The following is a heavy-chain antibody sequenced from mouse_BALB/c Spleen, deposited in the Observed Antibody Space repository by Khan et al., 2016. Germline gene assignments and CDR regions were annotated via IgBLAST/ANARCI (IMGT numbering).Heavy chain of an antibody. CDR3: KRGVTTVVDYFDY. J-gene: IGHJ2*01. CDR2: ISSGGTT. Sequence: EVELVESGGGLVKPGESLKLSCAASGFTFSSYAMSWVRQTPEKRLEWVASISSGGTTFYPDSLKGRFTISRDNARNILYLQVSSLMSEDTAMHDCKRGVTTVVDYFDYWGQGTTLTVSS. V-gene: IGHV5-6-5*01. CDR1: GFTFSSYA. D-gene: IGHD1-1*01.